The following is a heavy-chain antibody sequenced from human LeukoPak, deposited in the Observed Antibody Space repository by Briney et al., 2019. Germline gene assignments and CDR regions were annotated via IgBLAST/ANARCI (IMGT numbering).Heavy chain of an antibody. Sequence: PGGSLRLSCAASGFTFSSYGMHWVRQAPGKGLEWVAVISYDESNKYFADSVKGRFTISRDKPKNTLYLQMNSLRPEDTAVCYCAKSTTVTTQQRGYFDYWGQGTLVTVSS. V-gene: IGHV3-30*18. CDR1: GFTFSSYG. CDR2: ISYDESNK. CDR3: AKSTTVTTQQRGYFDY. J-gene: IGHJ4*02. D-gene: IGHD4-11*01.